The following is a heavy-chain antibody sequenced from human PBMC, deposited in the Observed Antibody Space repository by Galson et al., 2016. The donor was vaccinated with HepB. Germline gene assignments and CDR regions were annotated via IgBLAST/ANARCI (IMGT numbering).Heavy chain of an antibody. CDR3: VRHLRSAYSSGWSDFYYFDN. V-gene: IGHV4-39*01. D-gene: IGHD6-19*01. CDR1: VGSISSSNYF. CDR2: IFYSGSA. J-gene: IGHJ4*02. Sequence: SETLSLTCSVSVGSISSSNYFWGWIRQPPGKGLEWIGYIFYSGSAYYNPSLKSRVTISVDTSKNQFSLKLSSVIAADTAVYYCVRHLRSAYSSGWSDFYYFDNWGQGTLVTVSS.